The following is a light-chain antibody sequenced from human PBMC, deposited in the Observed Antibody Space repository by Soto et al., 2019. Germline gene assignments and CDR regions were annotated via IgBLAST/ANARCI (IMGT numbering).Light chain of an antibody. V-gene: IGLV1-44*01. CDR3: SAWDDSLNGYV. CDR2: SNS. Sequence: QSVLTQPPSASGTPGQRVTISCSGSSSNIGSNTVNWYQQLPGTAPKLLIYSNSQRPSGVPDRFSGSKSGTSASLAIRGLQYEDEADYYCSAWDDSLNGYVFGTGTKVTVL. J-gene: IGLJ1*01. CDR1: SSNIGSNT.